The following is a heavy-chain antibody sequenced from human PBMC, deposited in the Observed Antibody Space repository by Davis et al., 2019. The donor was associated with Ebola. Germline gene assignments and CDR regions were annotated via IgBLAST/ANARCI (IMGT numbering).Heavy chain of an antibody. CDR3: ARTGSGWDDYYYYYGMDV. V-gene: IGHV2-26*01. Sequence: SGPTLVKPTQTLTLTCTVSGFSLSNARMGVSWIRQPPGKALEWLAHIFSNDEKSYSTSLKSRLTISKDTSKSQVVLTMTNMDPVDTATYYCARTGSGWDDYYYYYGMDVWGQGTTVTVSS. CDR1: GFSLSNARMG. CDR2: IFSNDEK. J-gene: IGHJ6*02. D-gene: IGHD6-19*01.